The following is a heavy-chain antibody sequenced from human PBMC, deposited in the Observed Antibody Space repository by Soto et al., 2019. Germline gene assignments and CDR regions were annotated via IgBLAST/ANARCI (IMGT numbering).Heavy chain of an antibody. Sequence: SETLSLICGVSGYSISSGYYWGWTRQPPGKGLEWIGSLYHSGSTYYNPSLRSRVTISVDTSKNQCSLKLSAVTAKDTAVYYWARDLSTMLRSSWYAAPGDYYGMDVWGQGTTVTVSS. V-gene: IGHV4-38-2*02. D-gene: IGHD6-13*01. CDR2: LYHSGST. CDR3: ARDLSTMLRSSWYAAPGDYYGMDV. CDR1: GYSISSGYY. J-gene: IGHJ6*02.